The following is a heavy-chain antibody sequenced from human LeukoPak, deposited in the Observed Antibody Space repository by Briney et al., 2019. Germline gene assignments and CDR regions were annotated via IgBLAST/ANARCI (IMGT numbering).Heavy chain of an antibody. CDR2: IIPIFGTA. CDR1: GGTFSSYA. J-gene: IGHJ6*03. Sequence: SVKVSCKASGGTFSSYAISWVRQAPGQGLEWMGGIIPIFGTANYAQKFKGRVTITTDESTSTAYMELSSLRSEDTAVYYCARGEIIAARRRSGPGPSYYYYYMDVWGKGTTVTVSS. V-gene: IGHV1-69*05. D-gene: IGHD6-6*01. CDR3: ARGEIIAARRRSGPGPSYYYYYMDV.